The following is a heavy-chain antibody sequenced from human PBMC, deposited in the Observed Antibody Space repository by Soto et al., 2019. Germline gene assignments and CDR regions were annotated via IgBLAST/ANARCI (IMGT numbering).Heavy chain of an antibody. CDR2: MNPNSGNT. J-gene: IGHJ4*02. Sequence: QVPLVQSGAEVKKPGASVKVSCKDSGYTFTSYDINWVRQANAQGLEWMAWMNPNSGNTGYAQKFQGRVTMTRNTSISTADMELSSLRSEDTAVYYCGGGYCSSTSCYWYLDCWGQGTLVTVSS. CDR3: GGGYCSSTSCYWYLDC. D-gene: IGHD2-2*01. V-gene: IGHV1-8*01. CDR1: GYTFTSYD.